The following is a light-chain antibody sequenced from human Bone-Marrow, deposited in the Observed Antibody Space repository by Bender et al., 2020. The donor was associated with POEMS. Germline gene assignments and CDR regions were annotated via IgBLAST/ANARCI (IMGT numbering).Light chain of an antibody. CDR2: RNN. CDR1: NSNIGKNY. CDR3: AAWEDSLNGWV. V-gene: IGLV1-47*01. J-gene: IGLJ3*02. Sequence: QSVLTQPPSASGTPGQSVTISCSGSNSNIGKNYLYWYQQLPGTAPRLLIYRNNQRPSGVPDRFSGSKSGTSASLAISGLQSEDEADYYCAAWEDSLNGWVFGGGTKLTVL.